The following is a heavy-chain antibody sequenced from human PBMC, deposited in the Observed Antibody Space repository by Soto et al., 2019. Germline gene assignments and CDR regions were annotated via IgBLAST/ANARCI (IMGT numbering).Heavy chain of an antibody. V-gene: IGHV4-39*01. J-gene: IGHJ5*02. Sequence: SETLSLTCTVSGGSISSGSYFWGWIRERPGKGLEWIGSIYYSGSTSYNPSLRSRVTMSVDTSKNQFSLKLSSVSAADTAVYYCARHTGYSSGKRWFDPWGQGTLVTVSS. D-gene: IGHD6-19*01. CDR2: IYYSGST. CDR1: GGSISSGSYF. CDR3: ARHTGYSSGKRWFDP.